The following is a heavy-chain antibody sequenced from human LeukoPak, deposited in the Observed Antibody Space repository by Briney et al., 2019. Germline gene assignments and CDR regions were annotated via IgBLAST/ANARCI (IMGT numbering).Heavy chain of an antibody. CDR3: ARRAGGDLDY. V-gene: IGHV4-34*01. Sequence: PSETLSLTCAVYGGSFSGYYWSWIRQPPGKGLEWIGEINHSGSTNYNPSLKSRVTISVDTSKNQFSLKLSSVTAADTAVYYCARRAGGDLDYWGQGTLVTVSS. J-gene: IGHJ4*02. D-gene: IGHD3-16*01. CDR1: GGSFSGYY. CDR2: INHSGST.